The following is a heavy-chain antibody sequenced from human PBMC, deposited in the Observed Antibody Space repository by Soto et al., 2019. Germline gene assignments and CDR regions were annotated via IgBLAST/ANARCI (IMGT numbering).Heavy chain of an antibody. CDR2: IYPDDSDT. V-gene: IGHV5-51*01. Sequence: PGESLKISCKASGYSFNTYWIGWVRQLPGKGLEWMGIIYPDDSDTRYSPSFQGQVTISADKSFTTVYLRWNSLKASDTAIYYCARPGYYDSSGFFNFDHWGQGTLVTVSS. J-gene: IGHJ4*02. CDR3: ARPGYYDSSGFFNFDH. D-gene: IGHD3-22*01. CDR1: GYSFNTYW.